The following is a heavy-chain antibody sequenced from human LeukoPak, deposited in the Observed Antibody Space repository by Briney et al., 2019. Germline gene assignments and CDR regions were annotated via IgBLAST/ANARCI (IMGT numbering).Heavy chain of an antibody. Sequence: SVKVSCKASGGTFSSYAISWVRQAPGQGRERMGGIIPIFGTANYAQKFQGRVTITADESTSTAYMELSSLRSEDTAVYYCARVPSGEYYDSSGYYQHDYWGQGTLVTVSS. CDR3: ARVPSGEYYDSSGYYQHDY. V-gene: IGHV1-69*13. J-gene: IGHJ4*02. D-gene: IGHD3-22*01. CDR1: GGTFSSYA. CDR2: IIPIFGTA.